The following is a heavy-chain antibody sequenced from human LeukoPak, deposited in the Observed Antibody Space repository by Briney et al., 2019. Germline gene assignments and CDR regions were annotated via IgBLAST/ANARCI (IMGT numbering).Heavy chain of an antibody. CDR1: GFTFSSYA. CDR3: AKDSSVFHCDSRNFDY. CDR2: ISGSGGST. V-gene: IGHV3-23*01. D-gene: IGHD3-22*01. Sequence: GGSLRLACAASGFTFSSYAMSWVRQAPGKGLEWVSAISGSGGSTYYADSVKGRFTISRDNSKNTLYLQMNSLRAEDTAVFYCAKDSSVFHCDSRNFDYWGQGTLVTVSS. J-gene: IGHJ4*02.